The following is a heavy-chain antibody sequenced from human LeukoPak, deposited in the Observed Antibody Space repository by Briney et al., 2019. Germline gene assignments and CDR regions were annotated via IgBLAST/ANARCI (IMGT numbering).Heavy chain of an antibody. Sequence: PGGSLRLSCEAPGFSFSDYYMTWIRQAPGKGLEWISYISTSSHMIYYADSVKGRFTISRDNAKNSLYLQMNSLRAEDTAVYYCGRDGSGSPDYWGQGTLVSVSS. CDR3: GRDGSGSPDY. J-gene: IGHJ4*02. CDR1: GFSFSDYY. D-gene: IGHD1-26*01. V-gene: IGHV3-11*01. CDR2: ISTSSHMI.